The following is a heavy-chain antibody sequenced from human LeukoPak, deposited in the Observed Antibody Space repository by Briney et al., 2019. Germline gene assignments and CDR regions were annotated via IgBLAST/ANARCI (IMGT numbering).Heavy chain of an antibody. CDR3: ARVGGGPQYYYDSSGYFYL. CDR2: IYYSGNT. CDR1: GGSISSYY. V-gene: IGHV4-59*01. Sequence: PSETLSLTCTVSGGSISSYYWSWIRQPPGKRLEWIGYIYYSGNTNYNPSLKSRVTISVDTSKNQSSLKLSSVTAADTAVYYCARVGGGPQYYYDSSGYFYLWGQGALVTVSS. D-gene: IGHD3-22*01. J-gene: IGHJ5*02.